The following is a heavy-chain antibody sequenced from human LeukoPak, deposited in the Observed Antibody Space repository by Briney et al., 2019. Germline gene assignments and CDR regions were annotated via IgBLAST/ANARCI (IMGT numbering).Heavy chain of an antibody. D-gene: IGHD6-6*01. CDR3: ARDVRGSSSPYYYYYMDV. J-gene: IGHJ6*03. CDR2: IYSGGST. Sequence: GGSLRLSCAASGFTVSSNYMSWVRQAPGKGLEWVSVIYSGGSTYYADSVKGRFTISRDNSKYTLYLQMNSLRAEDTAVYYCARDVRGSSSPYYYYYMDVWGKGTTVTVSS. CDR1: GFTVSSNY. V-gene: IGHV3-66*02.